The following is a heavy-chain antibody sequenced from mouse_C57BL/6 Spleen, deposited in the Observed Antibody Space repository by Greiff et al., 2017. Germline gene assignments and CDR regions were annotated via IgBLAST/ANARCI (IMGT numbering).Heavy chain of an antibody. CDR3: TTGQGFAY. J-gene: IGHJ3*01. V-gene: IGHV14-4*01. Sequence: EVKLMESGAELVRPGASVKLSCTASGFNIKDDYMHWVKQRPEQGLEWIGWIDPENGDTEYASKFQGKATITADTSSNTAYLQLSSLTSEDTAVYYCTTGQGFAYWGQGTLVTVSA. CDR2: IDPENGDT. CDR1: GFNIKDDY. D-gene: IGHD3-3*01.